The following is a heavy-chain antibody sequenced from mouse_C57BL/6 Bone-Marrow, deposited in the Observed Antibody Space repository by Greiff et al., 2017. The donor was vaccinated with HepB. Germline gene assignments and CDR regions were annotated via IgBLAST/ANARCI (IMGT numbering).Heavy chain of an antibody. CDR1: GYTFTSYW. V-gene: IGHV1-50*01. Sequence: QVQLQQPGAELVKPGASVKLSCKASGYTFTSYWMQWVKQRPGQGLEWIGEIDPSDSYTNYNQKFKGKATLTVDTSSSTAYMQLSSLTSEDSAVYYGARGRYDYSWYFDVWGTGTTVTVSS. D-gene: IGHD2-4*01. CDR3: ARGRYDYSWYFDV. J-gene: IGHJ1*03. CDR2: IDPSDSYT.